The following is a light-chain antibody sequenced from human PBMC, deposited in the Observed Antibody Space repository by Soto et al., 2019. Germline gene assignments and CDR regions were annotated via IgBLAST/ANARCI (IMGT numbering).Light chain of an antibody. CDR2: EGS. V-gene: IGLV2-23*03. J-gene: IGLJ2*01. Sequence: QSALTQPASVSGSPGQSITISCTGTSSDVGRYNLVSWYQQHPGKAPKLMIYEGSKRPSGVSNRFSGSKSGNTASLTISGLQGEDEADYYCCSYAGSSTFVVFGGGTKVTVL. CDR1: SSDVGRYNL. CDR3: CSYAGSSTFVV.